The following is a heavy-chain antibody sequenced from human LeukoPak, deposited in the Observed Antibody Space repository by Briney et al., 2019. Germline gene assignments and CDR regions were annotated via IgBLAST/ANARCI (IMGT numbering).Heavy chain of an antibody. D-gene: IGHD4-17*01. J-gene: IGHJ4*02. Sequence: ASVKVSCKASGYTFTGYYMHWVRQAPGQVLEWMGWINPNSGGTNYAQKFQGRVTMTRDTSISTAYMELSRLRSDDTAVYYCARGDTTVTIDSGIGYWGQGTLVTVSS. CDR2: INPNSGGT. V-gene: IGHV1-2*02. CDR3: ARGDTTVTIDSGIGY. CDR1: GYTFTGYY.